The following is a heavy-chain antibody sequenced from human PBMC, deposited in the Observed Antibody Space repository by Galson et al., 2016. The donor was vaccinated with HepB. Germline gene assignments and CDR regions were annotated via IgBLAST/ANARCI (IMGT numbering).Heavy chain of an antibody. CDR3: VRDRLATNWFDP. CDR1: GFTFSSYW. J-gene: IGHJ5*02. D-gene: IGHD2-8*01. CDR2: INTDGSST. Sequence: SLRLSCAASGFTFSSYWMHWVRQVPGKGLVWVSHINTDGSSTHYADSVKGRFTISRDNAKNTLYLQINSLRAEDTAVYYCVRDRLATNWFDPWGREPWSPSPQ. V-gene: IGHV3-74*01.